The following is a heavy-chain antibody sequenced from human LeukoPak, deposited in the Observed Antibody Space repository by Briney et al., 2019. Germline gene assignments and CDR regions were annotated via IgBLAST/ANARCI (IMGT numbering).Heavy chain of an antibody. CDR2: IDPSDSYT. CDR1: GYSFTSYW. Sequence: GESLKISCKGSGYSFTSYWISWVRQMPGKGLEWMGRIDPSDSYTNYSPSFQGHVTISADKSISTAYLQWSILKASDTAMYYCARQRSGWALGRWFDPWGQGTLVTVSS. D-gene: IGHD6-19*01. CDR3: ARQRSGWALGRWFDP. V-gene: IGHV5-10-1*01. J-gene: IGHJ5*02.